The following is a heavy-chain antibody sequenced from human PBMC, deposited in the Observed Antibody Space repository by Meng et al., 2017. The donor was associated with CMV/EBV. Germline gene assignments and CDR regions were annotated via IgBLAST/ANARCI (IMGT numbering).Heavy chain of an antibody. Sequence: GGSLRLSCAASGFTFSTYWMHWVRQAPGKGLVWVSRINSDGNSTSYADSVKGRFTISRDNAKKTLYLQMNSLRAEDTAVYYCARLPYCGSTTCPTGWGQGTLVPSPQ. J-gene: IGHJ4*02. D-gene: IGHD2-2*01. CDR1: GFTFSTYW. CDR3: ARLPYCGSTTCPTG. CDR2: INSDGNST. V-gene: IGHV3-74*01.